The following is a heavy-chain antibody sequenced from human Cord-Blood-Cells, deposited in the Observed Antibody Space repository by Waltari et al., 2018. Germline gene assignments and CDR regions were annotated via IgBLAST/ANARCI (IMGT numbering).Heavy chain of an antibody. CDR1: GSTFTSYG. J-gene: IGHJ4*02. CDR3: ARAGSGDIVVVVAATPGDY. V-gene: IGHV1-18*01. Sequence: QVQLVQSGAEVKKPGASVKVSCKASGSTFTSYGISWVRPAAGQGLEWMGWISAYNGNTNYAQKLQGRVTMTTDTSTSTAYMELRSLRSDDTAVYYCARAGSGDIVVVVAATPGDYWGQGTLVTVSS. D-gene: IGHD2-15*01. CDR2: ISAYNGNT.